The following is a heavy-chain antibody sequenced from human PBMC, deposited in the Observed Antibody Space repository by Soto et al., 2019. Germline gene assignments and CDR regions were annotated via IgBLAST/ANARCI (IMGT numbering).Heavy chain of an antibody. Sequence: WETLSLTCAVSGGPISSSAYSCRWIRQPPGKRLEWIGTIYSHENTHSNPSLKSRVTISVDTSNNQLSLKLGSVTAADTALYFCERDDGCSSGWIFDYWGNGTLVTVSS. CDR2: IYSHENT. CDR3: ERDDGCSSGWIFDY. J-gene: IGHJ4*01. CDR1: GGPISSSAYS. D-gene: IGHD6-19*01. V-gene: IGHV4-39*02.